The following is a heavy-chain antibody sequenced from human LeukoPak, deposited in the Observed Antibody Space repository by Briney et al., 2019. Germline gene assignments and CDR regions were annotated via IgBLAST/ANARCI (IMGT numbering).Heavy chain of an antibody. CDR2: TRNKDRSYTT. CDR1: GFTFSDYY. Sequence: GGSLRLSCAVSGFTFSDYYMDWVRQAPGKGLEWVARTRNKDRSYTTEYAPSVQGRFSISRDESKDSLHLQMDTLKTEDTAVYYCVKAASSSGLWYFHLWGRGTLVTVS. V-gene: IGHV3-72*01. CDR3: VKAASSSGLWYFHL. D-gene: IGHD5-12*01. J-gene: IGHJ2*01.